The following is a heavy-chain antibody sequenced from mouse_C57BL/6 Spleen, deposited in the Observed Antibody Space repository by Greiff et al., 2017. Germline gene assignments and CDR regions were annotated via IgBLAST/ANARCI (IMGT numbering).Heavy chain of an antibody. V-gene: IGHV5-9-1*02. D-gene: IGHD1-1*01. CDR3: TRDGYYFDY. J-gene: IGHJ2*01. CDR2: ISSGGDSI. Sequence: EVMLVESGEGLVKPGGSLKLSCAASGFTFSSYAMSWVRQTPEKRLEWVAYISSGGDSIYYADTVKGRFTISRNNARNTLYLQMSSLKSEDTAMYYCTRDGYYFDYWSQGTTLTVSS. CDR1: GFTFSSYA.